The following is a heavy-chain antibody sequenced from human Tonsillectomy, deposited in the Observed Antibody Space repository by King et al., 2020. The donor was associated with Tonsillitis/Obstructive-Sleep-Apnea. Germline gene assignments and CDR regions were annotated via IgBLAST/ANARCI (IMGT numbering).Heavy chain of an antibody. V-gene: IGHV5-51*03. CDR1: GHRFTDYW. CDR3: AAIRSPTTDPFYY. Sequence: QLVQSVAEVKKPGESLKISCKGSGHRFTDYWIGWVRQMPGKGLEWMGIIYPGDSDTRYSPSFQGQITILADKTISTAFLEWRSLKASDTAIYYCAAIRSPTTDPFYYWGPGTLVTVSS. CDR2: IYPGDSDT. D-gene: IGHD2-21*01. J-gene: IGHJ4*02.